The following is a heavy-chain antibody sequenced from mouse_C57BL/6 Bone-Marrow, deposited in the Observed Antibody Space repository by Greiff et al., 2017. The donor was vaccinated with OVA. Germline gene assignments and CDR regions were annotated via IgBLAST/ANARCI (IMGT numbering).Heavy chain of an antibody. Sequence: EVMLVESGGGLVQPGGSLKLSCAASGFTFSDYYMYWVRQTPEKRLEWVAYISNGGGSTYYPDTVKGRFTISRDNAKNTLYLQMSRLKSEDTAMYYCARQGFTTVVGYFDVWGTGTTVTVSS. D-gene: IGHD1-1*01. CDR2: ISNGGGST. V-gene: IGHV5-12*01. CDR3: ARQGFTTVVGYFDV. J-gene: IGHJ1*03. CDR1: GFTFSDYY.